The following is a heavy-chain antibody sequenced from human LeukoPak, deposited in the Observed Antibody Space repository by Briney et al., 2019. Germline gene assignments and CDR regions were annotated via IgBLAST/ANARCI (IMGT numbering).Heavy chain of an antibody. J-gene: IGHJ4*02. CDR2: ISWKGDTT. D-gene: IGHD2-2*01. Sequence: GGSLRLSCAASGFTFNNYAMTWVRQTPGKGPEWVSLISWKGDTTAYAESVRGRFTISRDNAKNSLYLHMTSLRPEDTAFYHCARHRCSSTTCSFDSWGQGSLVTVSS. CDR1: GFTFNNYA. CDR3: ARHRCSSTTCSFDS. V-gene: IGHV3-20*01.